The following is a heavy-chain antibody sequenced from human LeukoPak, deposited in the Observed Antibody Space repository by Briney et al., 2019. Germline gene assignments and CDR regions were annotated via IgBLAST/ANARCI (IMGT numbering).Heavy chain of an antibody. CDR3: ARDLCSSTSCYDQDAFDI. V-gene: IGHV4-4*07. CDR2: IYTSGST. J-gene: IGHJ3*02. CDR1: GGSISSYY. Sequence: PSETLSLTCTVSGGSISSYYWSWIRQPAGKGLEWIGRIYTSGSTNYNPSLKSRVTMSVDTSKTQFSLKLSSVTAADTAVYYCARDLCSSTSCYDQDAFDIWGQGTMVTVSS. D-gene: IGHD2-2*01.